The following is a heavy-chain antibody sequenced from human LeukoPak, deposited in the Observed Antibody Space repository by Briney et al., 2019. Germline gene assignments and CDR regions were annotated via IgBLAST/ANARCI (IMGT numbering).Heavy chain of an antibody. Sequence: GGSLRLSCAASGLRFSDYYVSWIRQAPGKGLQWVSYISSGGDIMHYADSVKGRFTSSRDNSKNTLYLQMNSLRAEDAAVYFCAKAPVTSCRGAYCYPFDSWGQGTLVTVSS. CDR1: GLRFSDYY. CDR2: ISSGGDIM. J-gene: IGHJ4*02. D-gene: IGHD2-21*01. V-gene: IGHV3-11*01. CDR3: AKAPVTSCRGAYCYPFDS.